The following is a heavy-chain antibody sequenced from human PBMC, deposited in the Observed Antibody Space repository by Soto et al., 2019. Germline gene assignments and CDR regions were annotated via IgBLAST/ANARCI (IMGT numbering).Heavy chain of an antibody. CDR1: GGSISSGGYS. J-gene: IGHJ5*02. D-gene: IGHD2-2*01. CDR2: IYHXCXX. Sequence: SETLSLTFAVSGGSISSGGYSWSWIRQPPVKVLEFIGYIYHXCXXXXXXSPXXXXTXSLXXSNXXXSXXXXXXXAADTAVYYCARVPDRWGQGTLVTVSS. V-gene: IGHV4-30-2*01. CDR3: ARVPDR.